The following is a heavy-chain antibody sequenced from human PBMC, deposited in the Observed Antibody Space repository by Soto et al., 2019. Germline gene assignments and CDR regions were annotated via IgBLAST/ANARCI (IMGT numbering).Heavy chain of an antibody. D-gene: IGHD2-15*01. CDR3: AREGGDIVQVTYY. CDR2: IYYSGDT. CDR1: GASINRGDYY. Sequence: SETLSLTCSVSGASINRGDYYWSWIRQSPGRGLEWIGSIYYSGDTNYNPSLGSRVTMSVDTSKNQFFLDLHSVAAADAAVYFCAREGGDIVQVTYYWGQGILVTVS. J-gene: IGHJ4*02. V-gene: IGHV4-30-4*01.